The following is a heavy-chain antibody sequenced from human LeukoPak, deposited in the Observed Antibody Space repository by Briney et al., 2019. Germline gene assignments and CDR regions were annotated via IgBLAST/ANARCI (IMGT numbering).Heavy chain of an antibody. J-gene: IGHJ3*02. CDR2: FDPEDGET. CDR3: AIGSYYDFWSGSNAFDI. D-gene: IGHD3-3*01. CDR1: GYTLTELS. Sequence: ASVKVSCKVSGYTLTELSMHWVRQAPGKGLEWMGGFDPEDGETIYAQKFQGRVTMTEDTSTDTAYMELSSLRSEDTAVYYCAIGSYYDFWSGSNAFDIWGQGTMVTVSS. V-gene: IGHV1-24*01.